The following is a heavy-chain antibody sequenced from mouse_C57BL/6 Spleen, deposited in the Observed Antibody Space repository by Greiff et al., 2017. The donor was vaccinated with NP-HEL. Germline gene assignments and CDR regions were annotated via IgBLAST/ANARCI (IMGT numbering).Heavy chain of an antibody. J-gene: IGHJ3*01. CDR3: AKGGYDYDVGFAY. V-gene: IGHV3-6*01. Sequence: DVQLQESGPGLVKPSQSLSLTCSVTGYSITSGYYWNWIRQFPGNKLEWMGYISYDGSNNYNPSLKNRISITRDTSKNQFFLKLNSVTTEDTATYYWAKGGYDYDVGFAYWGQGTLVTVSA. CDR2: ISYDGSN. D-gene: IGHD2-4*01. CDR1: GYSITSGYY.